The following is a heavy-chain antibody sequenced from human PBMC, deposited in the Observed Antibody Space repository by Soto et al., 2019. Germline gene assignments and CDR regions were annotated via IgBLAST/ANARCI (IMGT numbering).Heavy chain of an antibody. V-gene: IGHV3-30*18. CDR3: AKVFSYSVIDY. Sequence: QVQLVESGGGVVQPGRSLRLSCAASGFTFSTYGMHWVRQAPGKGLEWVAVISYDGSNKYYADSVKGRFTISRDNSKNTLYLHMSSLRAEDTAVYYCAKVFSYSVIDYWGQGTLVTVSS. D-gene: IGHD5-18*01. J-gene: IGHJ4*02. CDR2: ISYDGSNK. CDR1: GFTFSTYG.